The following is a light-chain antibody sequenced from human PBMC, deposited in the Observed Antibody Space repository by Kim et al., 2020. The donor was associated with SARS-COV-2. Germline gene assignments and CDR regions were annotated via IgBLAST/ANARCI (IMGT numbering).Light chain of an antibody. J-gene: IGLJ1*01. Sequence: SSELTQYPAVSVALGQTVRITCQGDSLRSYYASWYQQKPGQAPVLVIYGKNNRPSGIPDRFSGSSSGNTASLTITGAQAEDEADYYCNSRDSSGNLYVFG. CDR2: GKN. V-gene: IGLV3-19*01. CDR3: NSRDSSGNLYV. CDR1: SLRSYY.